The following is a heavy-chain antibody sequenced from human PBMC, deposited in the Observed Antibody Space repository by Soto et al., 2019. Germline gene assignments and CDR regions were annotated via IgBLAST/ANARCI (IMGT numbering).Heavy chain of an antibody. CDR2: IGQDGGEK. CDR1: GRRNW. CDR3: TGGSGWVSDS. J-gene: IGHJ4*02. V-gene: IGHV3-7*03. D-gene: IGHD6-19*01. Sequence: EVQLVESGGGLVQPGGSLRPSWAASGRRNWMSWAGQAPGNGLEWVANIGQDGGEKNYLESVRGRFTISRDSAKKSLYLEMNSLRAEDTAVYYCTGGSGWVSDSWGQGTLVTVSS.